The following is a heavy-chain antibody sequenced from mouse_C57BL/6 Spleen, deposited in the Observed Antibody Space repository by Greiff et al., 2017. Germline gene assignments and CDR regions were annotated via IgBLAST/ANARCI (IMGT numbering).Heavy chain of an antibody. CDR2: IRNKANGYTT. D-gene: IGHD1-1*02. J-gene: IGHJ2*01. CDR1: GFTFTDYY. V-gene: IGHV7-3*01. CDR3: ARLGGQYYFDY. Sequence: EVHLVESGGGLVQPGGSLSLSCAASGFTFTDYYMSWVRQPPGKALEWLGFIRNKANGYTTEYSASVKGRFTISRDNSQSILYLQMNALRAEDSATYYCARLGGQYYFDYWGQGTTLTVSS.